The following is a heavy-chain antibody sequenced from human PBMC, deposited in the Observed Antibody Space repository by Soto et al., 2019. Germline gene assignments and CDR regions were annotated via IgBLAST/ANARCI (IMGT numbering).Heavy chain of an antibody. Sequence: ASVKVSCKASGYTFTIYYMHWVRQAPGQGLEWMGIINPSGGSTSYAQKFQGRVTMTRDTSTSTVYMELSSLRSEDTAVYYCARDDYGDYRYYYYGMDVWGQGTTVTVSS. CDR2: INPSGGST. CDR1: GYTFTIYY. J-gene: IGHJ6*02. D-gene: IGHD4-17*01. V-gene: IGHV1-46*01. CDR3: ARDDYGDYRYYYYGMDV.